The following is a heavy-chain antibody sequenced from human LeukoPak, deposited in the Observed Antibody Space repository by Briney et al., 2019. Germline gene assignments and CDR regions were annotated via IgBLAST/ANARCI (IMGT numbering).Heavy chain of an antibody. D-gene: IGHD6-19*01. J-gene: IGHJ4*02. Sequence: GGSLRLSCAASGFTFSSYAMHWVRQAPGKGLEWVAVISYDGSNKYYADSVKGRFTISRDNSKNTLYLQMNSLRAEDTAVYCCARGLSSGCYLAAGLGYFDYWGQGTLVTVSS. CDR2: ISYDGSNK. CDR1: GFTFSSYA. V-gene: IGHV3-30-3*01. CDR3: ARGLSSGCYLAAGLGYFDY.